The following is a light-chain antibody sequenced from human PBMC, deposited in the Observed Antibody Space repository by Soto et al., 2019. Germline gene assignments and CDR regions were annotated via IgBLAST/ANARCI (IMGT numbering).Light chain of an antibody. CDR3: CSYAGSTPRVQ. CDR2: EVS. Sequence: QSALTQPASVSGSPGQSITISCTGTSSDVDTYKYVSWYQQHPGKAPKLMIYEVSYRPSGVSDRFSGSKSGNTASLTISGLQGEEGADYYCCSYAGSTPRVQFGGGTKLTVL. J-gene: IGLJ2*01. V-gene: IGLV2-14*01. CDR1: SSDVDTYKY.